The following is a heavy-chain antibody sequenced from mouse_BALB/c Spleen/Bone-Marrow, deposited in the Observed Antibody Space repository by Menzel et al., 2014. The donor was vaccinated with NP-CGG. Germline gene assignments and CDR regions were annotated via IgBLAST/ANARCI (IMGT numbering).Heavy chain of an antibody. Sequence: LVLTGASVKISCKASGYSFTGYYIHWVKQSHGKSLEWIGHISCYNGATNFDQKFKGKATFTVDTSSSTAYMQFNSLTSEDSAVYYCARLDYGSSYAMDYWGQGTSVTVSS. D-gene: IGHD1-1*01. V-gene: IGHV1S34*01. CDR2: ISCYNGAT. J-gene: IGHJ4*01. CDR1: GYSFTGYY. CDR3: ARLDYGSSYAMDY.